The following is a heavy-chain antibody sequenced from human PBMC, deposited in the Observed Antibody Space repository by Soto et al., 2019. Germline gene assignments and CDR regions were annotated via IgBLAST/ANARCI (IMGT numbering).Heavy chain of an antibody. CDR3: ARDLASATGTSDY. V-gene: IGHV3-21*02. D-gene: IGHD1-1*01. CDR1: GFTFSGYS. J-gene: IGHJ4*02. Sequence: EVQLVESGGGLVKPGESLRLSCAGSGFTFSGYSMNWVRQAPGKGLEWVSSISSTSNNMYYADSVKGRFTMSRDNAKNSLYLQMNSLRVDDTAVYYCARDLASATGTSDYWGQGTLVTVSS. CDR2: ISSTSNNM.